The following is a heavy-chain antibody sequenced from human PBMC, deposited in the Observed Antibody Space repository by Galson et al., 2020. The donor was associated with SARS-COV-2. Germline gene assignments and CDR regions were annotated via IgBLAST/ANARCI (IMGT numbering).Heavy chain of an antibody. J-gene: IGHJ4*02. Sequence: GGSLRLSCQASGYSFTGNWIAWVRQMPGKGLEWMGLINPANSDARYNPSFQGQVTISADRSTSTAHLQWTNLKASDTAIYYCARLGYCFSSSYICPLDHWGQGALVSVSS. V-gene: IGHV5-51*01. CDR3: ARLGYCFSSSYICPLDH. CDR1: GYSFTGNW. D-gene: IGHD2-2*01. CDR2: INPANSDA.